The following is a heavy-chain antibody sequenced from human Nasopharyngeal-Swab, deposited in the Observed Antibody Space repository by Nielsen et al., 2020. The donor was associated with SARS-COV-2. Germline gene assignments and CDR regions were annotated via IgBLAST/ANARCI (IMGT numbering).Heavy chain of an antibody. CDR3: ARQGSGYYYAWYFDL. CDR2: IYPGDSET. J-gene: IGHJ2*01. Sequence: VRQMPGKGLVWMGFIYPGDSETRYSPSFHGQVTISADKSISTAYLQWSSLKASDTAMYYRARQGSGYYYAWYFDLWGRGTLVTVSS. D-gene: IGHD3-22*01. V-gene: IGHV5-51*01.